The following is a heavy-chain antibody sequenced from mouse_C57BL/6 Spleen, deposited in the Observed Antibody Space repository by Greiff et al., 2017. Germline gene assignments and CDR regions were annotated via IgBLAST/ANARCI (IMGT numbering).Heavy chain of an antibody. Sequence: QVQLQQSGPELVKPGASVKISCKASGYAFSSSWMNWVKQRPGKGLEWIGRIYPGDGDTNYNGKFKGKATLTADKSSSTAYMQLSSLTSEDSAVYFCARSNLGRGFAYWGQGTLVTVSA. J-gene: IGHJ3*01. D-gene: IGHD4-1*01. CDR2: IYPGDGDT. V-gene: IGHV1-82*01. CDR1: GYAFSSSW. CDR3: ARSNLGRGFAY.